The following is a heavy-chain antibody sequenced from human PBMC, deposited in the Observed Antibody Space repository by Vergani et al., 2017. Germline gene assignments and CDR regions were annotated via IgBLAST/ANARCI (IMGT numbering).Heavy chain of an antibody. CDR3: ARGSVSSSWTQGYYYYYYMDV. D-gene: IGHD6-13*01. V-gene: IGHV4-34*01. Sequence: QVQLQQWGAGLLKPSETLSLTCAVYGGSFSGYYWSWIRQPPGKGLEWIGEINHSGSTNYNPSLKSRDTISVDTSKNQYSLKLSSVTAADTAVYYCARGSVSSSWTQGYYYYYYMDVWGKG. J-gene: IGHJ6*03. CDR2: INHSGST. CDR1: GGSFSGYY.